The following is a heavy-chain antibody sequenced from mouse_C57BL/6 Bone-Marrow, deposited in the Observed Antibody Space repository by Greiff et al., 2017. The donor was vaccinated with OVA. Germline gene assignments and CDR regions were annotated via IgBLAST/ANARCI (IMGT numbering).Heavy chain of an antibody. CDR2: IDPETGGT. CDR1: GYTFTDYE. D-gene: IGHD2-5*01. J-gene: IGHJ4*01. Sequence: QVQLQQSGAELVRPGASVTLSCKASGYTFTDYEMHWVKQTPVHGLEWIGAIDPETGGTAYNQKFKGKAILTADKSSSTAYMERRSLTSEDSAVYYCKRGYSNYYAMDYWGQGTSVTVSS. V-gene: IGHV1-15*01. CDR3: KRGYSNYYAMDY.